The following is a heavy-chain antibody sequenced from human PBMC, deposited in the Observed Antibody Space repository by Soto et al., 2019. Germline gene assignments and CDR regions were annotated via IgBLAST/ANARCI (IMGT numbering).Heavy chain of an antibody. Sequence: SETLSVTCAFYVGSFSVYYWSWIRQPPGKGLEWIGEINHSGSTNYNPSLKSRVTISVDTSKNQFSLKLSSVTAADTAVYYCARELELLDYFDYWGQGTMVTVSS. V-gene: IGHV4-34*01. CDR2: INHSGST. CDR1: VGSFSVYY. CDR3: ARELELLDYFDY. D-gene: IGHD1-7*01. J-gene: IGHJ4*02.